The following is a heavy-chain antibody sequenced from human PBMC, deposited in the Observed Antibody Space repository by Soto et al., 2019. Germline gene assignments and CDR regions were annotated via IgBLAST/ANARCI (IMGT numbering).Heavy chain of an antibody. Sequence: GASVKVSCKASGYTFTSYGISWVRQAPGQGLEWMGWISAYNGNTNYAQKLQGRVTMTTDTSTSTAYMELRSLRSDDTAVYYCARVYWSGSWYPGWFDPWGQGTLVTVSS. CDR3: ARVYWSGSWYPGWFDP. V-gene: IGHV1-18*04. J-gene: IGHJ5*02. CDR1: GYTFTSYG. CDR2: ISAYNGNT. D-gene: IGHD6-13*01.